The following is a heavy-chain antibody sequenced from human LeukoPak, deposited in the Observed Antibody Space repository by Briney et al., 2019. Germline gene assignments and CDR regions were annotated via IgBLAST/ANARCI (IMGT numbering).Heavy chain of an antibody. CDR3: ARHNGWYDY. Sequence: QPGGSLRLSCAASGFTFSSYEMNWVRQAPGKGLEWISYISSSGSTMYADSVKGRFTISRDNAKNSLYLQMNSLRAEDTAVYYCARHNGWYDYRGQGTLVTVSS. CDR1: GFTFSSYE. J-gene: IGHJ4*02. D-gene: IGHD6-19*01. CDR2: ISSSGSTM. V-gene: IGHV3-48*03.